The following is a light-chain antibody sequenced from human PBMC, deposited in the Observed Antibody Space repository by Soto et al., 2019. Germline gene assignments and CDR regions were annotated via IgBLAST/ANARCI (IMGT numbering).Light chain of an antibody. V-gene: IGKV3-15*01. CDR3: QQYDKWPRT. CDR1: QSVISK. Sequence: EIVMTQSPATLSVSPGERATLSCRASQSVISKLAWYQQTRGQAPRLLIYGASTRATGVPARFSGSGSGTEFTLTISNLQSEDFAVYHCQQYDKWPRTFGQGTKVDI. CDR2: GAS. J-gene: IGKJ1*01.